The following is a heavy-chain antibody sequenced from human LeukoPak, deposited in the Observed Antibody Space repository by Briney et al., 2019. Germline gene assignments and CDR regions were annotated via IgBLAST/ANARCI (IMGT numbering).Heavy chain of an antibody. Sequence: GGSLRLSCAASGFTFSSYSMNWVRQAPGKGLEWVSCISSSSSYIYYADSVKGRFTISRDNAKNSLYLQMNSLRAEDTAVYYCATQTRYSGSYYSGDYWGQGTLVTVSS. J-gene: IGHJ4*02. CDR3: ATQTRYSGSYYSGDY. CDR1: GFTFSSYS. V-gene: IGHV3-21*04. D-gene: IGHD1-26*01. CDR2: ISSSSSYI.